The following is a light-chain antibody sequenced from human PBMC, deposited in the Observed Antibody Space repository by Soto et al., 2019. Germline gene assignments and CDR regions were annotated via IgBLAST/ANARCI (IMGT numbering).Light chain of an antibody. J-gene: IGKJ1*01. CDR3: QQYNSQWT. Sequence: DIQMTQSPSSLSASVGDRVTITCQASQNINNYLNWYQQKPGRAPKLLIYDASNLEAGVPSRFRGSGSGTDFTFTISRLQPEDIATYYCQQYNSQWTFGQGTKVEFK. CDR1: QNINNY. CDR2: DAS. V-gene: IGKV1-33*01.